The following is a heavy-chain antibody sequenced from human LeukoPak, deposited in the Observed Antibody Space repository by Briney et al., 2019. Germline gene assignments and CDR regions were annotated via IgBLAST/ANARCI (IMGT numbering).Heavy chain of an antibody. V-gene: IGHV4-59*01. CDR3: AREENYYYGMDV. J-gene: IGHJ6*02. CDR1: GGSISSYY. CDR2: IYYSGST. Sequence: PSETLSLTCTVSGGSISSYYWSWIRQPPGKGLEWIGYIYYSGSTNYNPSLKSRVTISVDTSKNQFSLKPSSVTAADTAVYYCAREENYYYGMDVWGQGTTVTVSS.